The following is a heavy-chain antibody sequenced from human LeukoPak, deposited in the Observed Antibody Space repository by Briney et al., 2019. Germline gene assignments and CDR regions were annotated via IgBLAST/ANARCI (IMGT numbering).Heavy chain of an antibody. Sequence: GASVKVSCKASGGTFSSYAISWVRQAPGQGLEWMGGIIPIFGTANYAQKFQGRVTITADESTSTAYMELSSLRSEDTAVYFCARTYCGGDCHFFYYNYYMDVWGKGTTVTVSS. CDR2: IIPIFGTA. V-gene: IGHV1-69*13. CDR1: GGTFSSYA. J-gene: IGHJ6*03. D-gene: IGHD2-21*02. CDR3: ARTYCGGDCHFFYYNYYMDV.